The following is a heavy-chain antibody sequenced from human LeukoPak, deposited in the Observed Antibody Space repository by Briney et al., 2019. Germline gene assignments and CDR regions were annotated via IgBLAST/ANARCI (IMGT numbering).Heavy chain of an antibody. J-gene: IGHJ5*02. Sequence: SETLSLTCAVYGGSFSGYYWSWIRQPPGKGLGWIGEINHSGSTNYNPSLKSRVTISVDTSKNQFSLKLSSVTAADTAVYYCARRIVWNTMVRGVPPFWFDPWGQGTLVTVSS. CDR1: GGSFSGYY. V-gene: IGHV4-34*01. CDR2: INHSGST. D-gene: IGHD3-10*01. CDR3: ARRIVWNTMVRGVPPFWFDP.